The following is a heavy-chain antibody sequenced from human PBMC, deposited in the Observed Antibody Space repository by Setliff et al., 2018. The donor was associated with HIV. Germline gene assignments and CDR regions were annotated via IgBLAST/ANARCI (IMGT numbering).Heavy chain of an antibody. CDR2: INHSGST. CDR3: ARGRSSRWFRLSIDY. J-gene: IGHJ4*02. Sequence: PSETLSLTCAVYGGSFSGYYWSWIRQPPGKGLEWIGEINHSGSTNYNPSLKSRVTISVDTSKNQFSLKLSSVTAADTAVYYCARGRSSRWFRLSIDYWGQGSQVTVSS. CDR1: GGSFSGYY. D-gene: IGHD6-13*01. V-gene: IGHV4-34*01.